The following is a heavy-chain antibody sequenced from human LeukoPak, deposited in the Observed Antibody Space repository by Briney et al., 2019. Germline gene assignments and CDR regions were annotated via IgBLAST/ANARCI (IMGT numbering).Heavy chain of an antibody. V-gene: IGHV1-2*02. CDR1: GYTFTGYY. D-gene: IGHD5-12*01. J-gene: IGHJ4*02. CDR3: CGGGYDYYFDY. CDR2: INPNSGGT. Sequence: ASVKVSCKASGYTFTGYYMHWVRQAPGQGLEWMGWINPNSGGTNYAQKFQGRVTMTRDTSTSTVYMELSSLRSEDTAVYYCCGGGYDYYFDYWGQGTLVTVSS.